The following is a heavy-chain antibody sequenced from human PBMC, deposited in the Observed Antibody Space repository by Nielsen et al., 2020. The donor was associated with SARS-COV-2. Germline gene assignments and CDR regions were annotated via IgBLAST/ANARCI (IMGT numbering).Heavy chain of an antibody. CDR3: ARDYPLASGSYLGAFDP. J-gene: IGHJ5*02. CDR2: ISAYNGNT. D-gene: IGHD1-26*01. Sequence: WVRQAPGQGLEWMGWISAYNGNTNYAQKLQGRVTMTTDTSTSTAYMELRSLRSDDTAVYYCARDYPLASGSYLGAFDPWGQGTLVTVSS. V-gene: IGHV1-18*01.